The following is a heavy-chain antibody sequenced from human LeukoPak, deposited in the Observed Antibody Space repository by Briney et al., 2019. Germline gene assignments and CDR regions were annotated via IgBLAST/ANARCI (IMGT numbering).Heavy chain of an antibody. Sequence: PGGSLRLSCAASGFTFSGYSMHWVRQAPGKGLEWVAVISYDGSNTYYPDSVKGRFSISRDNSKNMLFLQMNGLRADDTAVYYCARDYDILTGFYGPFDLWGQGTLDTVSS. J-gene: IGHJ5*02. V-gene: IGHV3-30*03. D-gene: IGHD3-9*01. CDR3: ARDYDILTGFYGPFDL. CDR2: ISYDGSNT. CDR1: GFTFSGYS.